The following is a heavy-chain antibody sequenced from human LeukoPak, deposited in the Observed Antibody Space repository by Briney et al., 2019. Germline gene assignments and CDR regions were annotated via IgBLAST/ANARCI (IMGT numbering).Heavy chain of an antibody. J-gene: IGHJ4*02. CDR1: GITFSSYG. CDR3: AKATFYYDFWSGSPYYFDY. D-gene: IGHD3-3*01. V-gene: IGHV3-23*01. CDR2: ISGGGAST. Sequence: GGSLRLSCAASGITFSSYGMSWVRQAPGKGLEWVSAISGGGASTYYADSVKGRFTISRDNSKNTLYLQMNSLRAEDTAVYYCAKATFYYDFWSGSPYYFDYWGQGTLVTVSS.